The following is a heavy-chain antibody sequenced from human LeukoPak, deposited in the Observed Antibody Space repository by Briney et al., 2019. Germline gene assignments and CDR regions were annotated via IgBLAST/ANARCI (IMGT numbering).Heavy chain of an antibody. CDR2: INHSGST. CDR3: ARSATSYYYGSGRLTPFDY. CDR1: GGSFSGYY. Sequence: SETLSLTCAVYGGSFSGYYWSWIRQPPGKGLEWIGEINHSGSTNYNPSLKRRVTISVDTSTNQFSLKLSSVTAADTAVYYCARSATSYYYGSGRLTPFDYWGQGTLVTVSS. J-gene: IGHJ4*02. V-gene: IGHV4-34*01. D-gene: IGHD3-10*01.